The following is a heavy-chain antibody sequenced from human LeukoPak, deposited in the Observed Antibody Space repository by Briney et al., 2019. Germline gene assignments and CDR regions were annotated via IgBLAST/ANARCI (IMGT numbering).Heavy chain of an antibody. CDR2: IYSGGST. CDR3: ARVPFWVGGELQGGQIFAY. V-gene: IGHV3-53*01. CDR1: GFTVSSNY. D-gene: IGHD1-26*01. Sequence: PGGSLRLSCAASGFTVSSNYMSWVRQAPGKGLEWVSVIYSGGSTYYADSVKGRFTISRDNSKNTLYLQMNSLRAEDTAVYYCARVPFWVGGELQGGQIFAYGGQEPLVTVPS. J-gene: IGHJ4*02.